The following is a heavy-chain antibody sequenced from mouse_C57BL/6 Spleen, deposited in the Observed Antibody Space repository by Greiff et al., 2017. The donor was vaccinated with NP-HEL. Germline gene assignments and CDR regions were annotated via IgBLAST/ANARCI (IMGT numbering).Heavy chain of an antibody. Sequence: VQLQQPGAELVMPGASVKLSCKASGYTFTSYWMHWVKQRPGQGLEWIGEIDPSDSYTNYNQKFKGKSTLTVDKSSSTAYMQLSSLTSEDSAVYYCARSRSHYYGSSYDYYYAMDYWGQGTSVTVSS. CDR2: IDPSDSYT. D-gene: IGHD1-1*01. CDR1: GYTFTSYW. J-gene: IGHJ4*01. CDR3: ARSRSHYYGSSYDYYYAMDY. V-gene: IGHV1-69*01.